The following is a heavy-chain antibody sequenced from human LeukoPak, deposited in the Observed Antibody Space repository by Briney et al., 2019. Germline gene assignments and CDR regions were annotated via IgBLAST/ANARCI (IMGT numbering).Heavy chain of an antibody. D-gene: IGHD3-10*01. Sequence: GGSLRLSCAASGFTFSSYGMHWVRQAPGKGLEWVAFIRYDGSNKYYADSVKGRFTISRDNSKNTLYLQMDSLRAEDTAVYYCARALWFGEDFDYWGQGTLVTVSS. J-gene: IGHJ4*02. CDR3: ARALWFGEDFDY. CDR2: IRYDGSNK. V-gene: IGHV3-30*02. CDR1: GFTFSSYG.